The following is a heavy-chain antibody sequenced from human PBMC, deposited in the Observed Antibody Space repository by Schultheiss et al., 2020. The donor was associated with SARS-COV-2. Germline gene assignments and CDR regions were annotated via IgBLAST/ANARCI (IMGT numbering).Heavy chain of an antibody. D-gene: IGHD1-26*01. Sequence: GGSLRLSCAASGFTFSSYWMSWVRQAPGKGLEWVANIKQDGSEKYYVDSVKGRFTISRDNAKNSLYLQMNSLRAEDTAVYYCARDSGSYFYYCYYGMDVWGQGTTVTVSS. V-gene: IGHV3-7*01. CDR1: GFTFSSYW. CDR2: IKQDGSEK. CDR3: ARDSGSYFYYCYYGMDV. J-gene: IGHJ6*02.